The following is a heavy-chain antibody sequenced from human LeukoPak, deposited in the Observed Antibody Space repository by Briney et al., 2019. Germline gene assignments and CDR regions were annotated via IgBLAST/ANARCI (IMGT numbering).Heavy chain of an antibody. CDR1: GGSFSAYY. CDR2: VNHRGDT. V-gene: IGHV4-34*01. D-gene: IGHD1-1*01. J-gene: IGHJ4*03. CDR3: ARGPTISETGYFDY. Sequence: SETLSLTCAVYGGSFSAYYWSWIRQSPGKGLQWIAEVNHRGDTNYNPSVKGRVTISVDTSKDQFSLKVTSLTAADTAVYYCARGPTISETGYFDYWGQGTLVTVSS.